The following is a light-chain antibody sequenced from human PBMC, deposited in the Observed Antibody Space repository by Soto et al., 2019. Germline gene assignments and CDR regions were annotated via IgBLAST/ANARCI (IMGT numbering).Light chain of an antibody. Sequence: EIVMTQSPAALSVSPGDAATLSFRASQSVHSRLAWYQQKPGQAPRLLIYGASTRATGTPPRFRGSGSGTDFTLTISRLEPEDFAVYYCQYYDSSRTFAQGTKVDI. J-gene: IGKJ1*01. CDR3: QYYDSSRT. CDR2: GAS. CDR1: QSVHSR. V-gene: IGKV3-15*01.